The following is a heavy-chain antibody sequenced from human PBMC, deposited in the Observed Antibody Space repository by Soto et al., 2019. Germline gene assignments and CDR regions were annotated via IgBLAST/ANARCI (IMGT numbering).Heavy chain of an antibody. D-gene: IGHD1-26*01. CDR2: ISGSGGST. Sequence: EVQLLESGGGLVQPGGSLRLSCAASGFTFSSYAMSWVRQAPGKGLEWVSAISGSGGSTYYADSVKGRFTISRDNSKNTLYLQMNSLRAEDTSGYYCAKESIIRRYSGIYLDPHCWGQGTLVTDSS. V-gene: IGHV3-23*01. CDR1: GFTFSSYA. CDR3: AKESIIRRYSGIYLDPHC. J-gene: IGHJ4*02.